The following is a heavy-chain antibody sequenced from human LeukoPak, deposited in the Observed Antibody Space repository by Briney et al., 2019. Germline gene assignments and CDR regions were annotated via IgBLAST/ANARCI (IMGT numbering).Heavy chain of an antibody. Sequence: GGSLRLSCAASGFTFSSYEMNWVRQAPGKGLEWVSYISSGGYTIYYADSVEGRFTISRDNAKNSLFLQMNSLRAEDTAVYYCARDRTIMVQDVWGKGTTVTVSS. CDR2: ISSGGYTI. CDR3: ARDRTIMVQDV. D-gene: IGHD3-10*01. CDR1: GFTFSSYE. V-gene: IGHV3-48*03. J-gene: IGHJ6*04.